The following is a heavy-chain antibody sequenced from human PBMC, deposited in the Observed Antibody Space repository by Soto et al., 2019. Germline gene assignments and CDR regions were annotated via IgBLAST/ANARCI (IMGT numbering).Heavy chain of an antibody. CDR1: GFTFSSYA. J-gene: IGHJ5*02. CDR2: ISGSGGST. CDR3: AKDITNYSKIMRNWFDP. V-gene: IGHV3-23*01. Sequence: LRLSCAASGFTFSSYAMSWVRQAPGKGLEWVSAISGSGGSTYYADSVKGRFTISRDNSKNTLYLQMNCLRAEDTAVYYCAKDITNYSKIMRNWFDPWGQGTLVTVSS. D-gene: IGHD3-16*01.